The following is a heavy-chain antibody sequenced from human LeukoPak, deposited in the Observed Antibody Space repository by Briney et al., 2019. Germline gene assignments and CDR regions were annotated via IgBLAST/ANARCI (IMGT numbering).Heavy chain of an antibody. V-gene: IGHV3-7*01. J-gene: IGHJ4*02. CDR3: AKDTPRGYNYGYFDY. Sequence: PGGSLRLSCAASGFTFSSYSMNWVRQAPGKGLEWVANIKQDGSEKYYVDSVKGRFTISRDNAKNSLYLQMNSLRAEDTAVYYCAKDTPRGYNYGYFDYWGQETLLTVPS. CDR1: GFTFSSYS. CDR2: IKQDGSEK. D-gene: IGHD5-18*01.